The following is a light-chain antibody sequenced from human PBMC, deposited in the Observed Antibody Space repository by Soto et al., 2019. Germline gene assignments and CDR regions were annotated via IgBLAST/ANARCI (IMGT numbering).Light chain of an antibody. CDR2: AAS. J-gene: IGKJ5*01. CDR3: QQSYSTPIT. V-gene: IGKV1-39*01. Sequence: DIQMTQSPSSLSASVGDRVTITCRASQSISSYLNWYQQKPGKATKLLIYAASSLQSGVTSRFSGGGSGTDFTLTISSLQPEDFATYYCQQSYSTPITFGQGTRL. CDR1: QSISSY.